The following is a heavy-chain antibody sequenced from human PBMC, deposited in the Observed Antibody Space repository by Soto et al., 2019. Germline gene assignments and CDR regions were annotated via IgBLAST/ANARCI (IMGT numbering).Heavy chain of an antibody. V-gene: IGHV1-18*01. J-gene: IGHJ4*02. CDR3: ARVSPPTYYDFWSGYSPVDY. CDR1: GYTFTSYG. CDR2: ISAYNGNT. D-gene: IGHD3-3*01. Sequence: QVQLVQSGAEVKKPGASVKVSCKASGYTFTSYGISWVRQAPGQGLEWMGWISAYNGNTNYAQKLQGRVTMTTDTSTSTAYMELRSLRSDDTAVYYCARVSPPTYYDFWSGYSPVDYWGQGTLVTVSS.